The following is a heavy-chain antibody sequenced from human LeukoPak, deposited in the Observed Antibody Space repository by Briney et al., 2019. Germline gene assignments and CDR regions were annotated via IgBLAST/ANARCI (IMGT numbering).Heavy chain of an antibody. CDR3: ARVSWFGELSSPTPGYYYMDV. CDR2: IYTSGST. D-gene: IGHD3-10*01. CDR1: GGSISSGSYY. J-gene: IGHJ6*03. Sequence: PSQTLSLTCTVSGGSISSGSYYWSWIRQPAGKGLEWIGRIYTSGSTNYNPSLKSRVTISVDTSKNQFSLKLSSVTAADTAVYYCARVSWFGELSSPTPGYYYMDVWGKGTTVTVSS. V-gene: IGHV4-61*02.